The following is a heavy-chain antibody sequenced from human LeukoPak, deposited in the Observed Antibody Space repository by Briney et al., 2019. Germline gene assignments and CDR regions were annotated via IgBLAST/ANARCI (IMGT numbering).Heavy chain of an antibody. CDR3: AHRLKDSTGYLPYFDY. CDR2: IYWDDDK. Sequence: SGPTLVKPTQTLTLTCTVSGFSLSTSGVGVGWIRQPPGKALEWLALIYWDDDKRYSPSLKSRLTITKDTSKSQVVLTMTNMDPVDTATYYCAHRLKDSTGYLPYFDYWGQRTLVTVSS. J-gene: IGHJ4*02. CDR1: GFSLSTSGVG. V-gene: IGHV2-5*02. D-gene: IGHD3-22*01.